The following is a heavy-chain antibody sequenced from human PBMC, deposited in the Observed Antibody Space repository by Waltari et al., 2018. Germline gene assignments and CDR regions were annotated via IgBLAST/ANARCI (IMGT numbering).Heavy chain of an antibody. CDR1: GFSLSTSGMC. V-gene: IGHV2-70*15. D-gene: IGHD3-22*01. Sequence: QVTLRESGPALVKPTQTLTLTCTFSGFSLSTSGMCVSWIRQPPGKALEWLARIDWDDDKYYSTSLKTRLTISKDTSKNQVFLTMTNMDPVDTATYYCARMSGFYDSSGYYYPSGFDYWGQGTLVTVSS. CDR2: IDWDDDK. CDR3: ARMSGFYDSSGYYYPSGFDY. J-gene: IGHJ4*02.